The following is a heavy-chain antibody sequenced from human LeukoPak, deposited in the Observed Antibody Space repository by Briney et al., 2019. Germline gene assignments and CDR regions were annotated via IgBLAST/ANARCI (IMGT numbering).Heavy chain of an antibody. V-gene: IGHV5-51*01. J-gene: IGHJ6*02. CDR2: IYPGDSDT. CDR1: GYSVTSYW. Sequence: GESLKISCKGSGYSVTSYWIGWVRQMPGKGLEWMGIIYPGDSDTRYSPSFQGQVTISADKSISTAYLQWSSLKASDTAMYYCATRSGNWYYYYGIDVWGQGTTVTVSS. CDR3: ATRSGNWYYYYGIDV. D-gene: IGHD1-1*01.